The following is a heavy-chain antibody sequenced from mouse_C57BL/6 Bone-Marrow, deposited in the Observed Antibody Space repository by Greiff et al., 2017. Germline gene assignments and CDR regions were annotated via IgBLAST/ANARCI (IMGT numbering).Heavy chain of an antibody. J-gene: IGHJ1*03. D-gene: IGHD1-1*01. CDR3: ARGDYGSSYWYFDV. V-gene: IGHV1-76*01. CDR1: GYTFTDYY. CDR2: IYPGSGNT. Sequence: QVQLQQSGAELVRPGASVKLSCKASGYTFTDYYINWVKQRPGQGLEWIARIYPGSGNTYYNEKFKGKATLTAEKSSSTAYMQLSSLTSEDSAVYVWARGDYGSSYWYFDVWGTGTTVTVSS.